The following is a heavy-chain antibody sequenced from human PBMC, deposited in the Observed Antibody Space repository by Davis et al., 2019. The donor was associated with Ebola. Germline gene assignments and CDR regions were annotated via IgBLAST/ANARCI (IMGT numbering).Heavy chain of an antibody. CDR3: ARGYSSWFDP. CDR1: GDSISSSSYY. V-gene: IGHV4-39*07. D-gene: IGHD5-18*01. J-gene: IGHJ5*02. Sequence: SETLSLTCTVSGDSISSSSYYWAWIRQPPGKGLEWIGEINHSGSTNYNPSLKSRVTISVDTSKNQFSLKLSSVTAADTAVYYCARGYSSWFDPWGQGTLVTVSS. CDR2: INHSGST.